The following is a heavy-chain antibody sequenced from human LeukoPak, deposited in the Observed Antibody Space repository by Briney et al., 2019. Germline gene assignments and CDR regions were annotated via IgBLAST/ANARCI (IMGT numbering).Heavy chain of an antibody. Sequence: PGGSLRLSCAASGFTFSSYAMSWVRQAPGKGLEWVSAISGSGGSTYYADSVKGRFTISRDNSKNTLYLQMNSLRAEDTAVYYCAKLPFVVVVAATAFVYWGQGTLVTVSS. J-gene: IGHJ4*02. CDR1: GFTFSSYA. D-gene: IGHD2-15*01. V-gene: IGHV3-23*01. CDR3: AKLPFVVVVAATAFVY. CDR2: ISGSGGST.